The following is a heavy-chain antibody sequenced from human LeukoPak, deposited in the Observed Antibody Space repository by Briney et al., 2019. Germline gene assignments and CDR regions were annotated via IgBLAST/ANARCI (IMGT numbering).Heavy chain of an antibody. J-gene: IGHJ3*02. V-gene: IGHV3-23*01. CDR1: GFTLSSYA. Sequence: GGSLRLSCAASGFTLSSYAMSWVRQAPGKGLEWVSALDTSGDNTYYADTVQGRFTISRDNSKNTLYLQINSLRAEDTAIYYCAKYGDFVRAFDIWGQGTMVTVSS. D-gene: IGHD2-21*02. CDR3: AKYGDFVRAFDI. CDR2: LDTSGDNT.